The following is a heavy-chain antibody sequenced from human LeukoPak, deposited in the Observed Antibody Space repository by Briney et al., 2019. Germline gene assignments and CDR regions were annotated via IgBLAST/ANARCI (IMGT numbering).Heavy chain of an antibody. D-gene: IGHD6-19*01. CDR2: INPNSGGT. CDR3: ARERRSSGGAFDI. CDR1: GYTFTCYF. V-gene: IGHV1-2*02. J-gene: IGHJ3*02. Sequence: ASVKVSCKASGYTFTCYFIHWVRQAPGQGLEWMGWINPNSGGTNYAQKFQGRVTMTRDTSISTGYMELRRLRSDDTAVYYCARERRSSGGAFDIWGPGTMVTVSS.